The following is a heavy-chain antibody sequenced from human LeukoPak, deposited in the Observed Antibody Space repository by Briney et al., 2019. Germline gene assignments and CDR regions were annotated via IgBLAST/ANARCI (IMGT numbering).Heavy chain of an antibody. V-gene: IGHV1-69*04. CDR2: IIPILGIA. D-gene: IGHD2-2*01. CDR3: ARDVVGPPNFYYMDV. CDR1: GGTFSSYT. Sequence: GASVKVSCKASGGTFSSYTISWVRQAPGQGLEWMGRIIPILGIANYAQKFQGRVTITADKSTSTAYMELRSLRSEGTAVYYCARDVVGPPNFYYMDVWGKGTTVTVSS. J-gene: IGHJ6*03.